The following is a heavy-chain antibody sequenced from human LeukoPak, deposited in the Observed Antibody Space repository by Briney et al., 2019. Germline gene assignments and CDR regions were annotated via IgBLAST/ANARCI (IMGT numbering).Heavy chain of an antibody. J-gene: IGHJ6*03. D-gene: IGHD6-19*01. CDR3: ARSGSSGWVYYYYNYMDV. Sequence: GGSPRLSCVASVFNFSNYAMHWVRQAPGKGLEWVAVISYDGSEKYYAESVKGRFTISRDNSKNTLSLQMNSLKPEDTAVFYCARSGSSGWVYYYYNYMDVWGKGTTVTVSS. CDR2: ISYDGSEK. V-gene: IGHV3-30*04. CDR1: VFNFSNYA.